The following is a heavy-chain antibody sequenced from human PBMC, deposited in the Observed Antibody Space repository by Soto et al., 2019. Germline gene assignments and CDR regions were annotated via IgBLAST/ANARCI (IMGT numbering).Heavy chain of an antibody. CDR2: ISTSSGYR. Sequence: PGGSLRLSCAASGFTFSNYSMNWVRQAPGKGLEWVSSISTSSGYRYYAESVKGRFTVSRDNAKKSLYLQMNSLRAEDTAVYYCARDLHDYVSFRFDPWGQGTLVTVSS. J-gene: IGHJ5*02. CDR3: ARDLHDYVSFRFDP. V-gene: IGHV3-21*01. D-gene: IGHD3-16*01. CDR1: GFTFSNYS.